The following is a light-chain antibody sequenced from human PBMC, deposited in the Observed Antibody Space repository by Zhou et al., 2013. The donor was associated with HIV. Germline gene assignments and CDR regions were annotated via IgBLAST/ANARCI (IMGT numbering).Light chain of an antibody. V-gene: IGKV3-20*01. J-gene: IGKJ5*01. CDR1: QTVSSGS. CDR3: QQYGSSPIT. Sequence: ELTQSPGTLSLSPGDGATLSCRASQTVSSGSLGWYQQKPGQAPRLLIYGISSRATGIPDRFSGSGSGTDFTLTISRLEPEDFAVYYCQQYGSSPITFGQGTRLETK. CDR2: GIS.